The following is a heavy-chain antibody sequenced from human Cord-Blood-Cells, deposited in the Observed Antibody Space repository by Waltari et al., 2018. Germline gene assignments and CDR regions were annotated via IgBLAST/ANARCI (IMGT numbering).Heavy chain of an antibody. V-gene: IGHV3-7*01. D-gene: IGHD3-10*01. Sequence: EVQLVESGGGLVQPGGSLRLSCAASGFTFSSYWMSWVRQAPGKGLGWVANIKQDGSEKYYVDSVKGRFTISRDNAKNSLYLQMNSLRAEDTAVYYCARDSVYWYFDLWGRGTLVTVSS. CDR1: GFTFSSYW. J-gene: IGHJ2*01. CDR3: ARDSVYWYFDL. CDR2: IKQDGSEK.